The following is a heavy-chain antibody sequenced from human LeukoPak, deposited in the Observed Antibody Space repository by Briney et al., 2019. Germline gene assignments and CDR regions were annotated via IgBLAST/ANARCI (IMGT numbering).Heavy chain of an antibody. CDR2: IWYDGSNK. J-gene: IGHJ3*02. Sequence: GGSLRLSCAASGFTFSSYGMHWVRQAPGKGLEWVAVIWYDGSNKYYADSVKGRFTISRDNSKNTLYLQMNSLRAEDTAVYYSARDPLEAAFDIWGQGTMVTVSS. CDR1: GFTFSSYG. V-gene: IGHV3-33*01. D-gene: IGHD1-1*01. CDR3: ARDPLEAAFDI.